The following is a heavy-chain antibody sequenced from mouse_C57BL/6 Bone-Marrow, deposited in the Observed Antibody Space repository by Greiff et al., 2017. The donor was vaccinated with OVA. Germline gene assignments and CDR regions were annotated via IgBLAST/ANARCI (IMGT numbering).Heavy chain of an antibody. J-gene: IGHJ2*01. CDR2: IWGDGST. D-gene: IGHD2-13*01. CDR1: GFSLTSYG. V-gene: IGHV2-3*01. CDR3: AVHRLLLDY. Sequence: QVQLQQSGPGLVAPSQSLSITCTVSGFSLTSYGVSWVRQPPGKGLEWLGVIWGDGSTNYHSALISRLSISKDNSKRQVFLRLNSLQTEDTATYNCAVHRLLLDYWGQGTTLTVAS.